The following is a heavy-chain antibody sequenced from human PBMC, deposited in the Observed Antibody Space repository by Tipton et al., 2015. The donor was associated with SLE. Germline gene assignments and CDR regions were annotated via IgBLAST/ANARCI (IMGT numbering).Heavy chain of an antibody. Sequence: SLRLSCAASGFTFSDNQMSWIRQSPGKGLQSVAVIYTGHSTYYADSVKGRFTISRDNSKNTLFLQMNSLRPEDTAVYYRAKDQTAASYAFDMWGQGTMVTVSS. CDR3: AKDQTAASYAFDM. CDR2: IYTGHST. V-gene: IGHV3-53*05. J-gene: IGHJ3*02. CDR1: GFTFSDNQ. D-gene: IGHD6-25*01.